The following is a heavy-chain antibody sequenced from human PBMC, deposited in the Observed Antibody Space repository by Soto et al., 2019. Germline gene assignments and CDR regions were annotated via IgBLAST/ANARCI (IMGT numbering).Heavy chain of an antibody. CDR2: IIPILGIA. D-gene: IGHD2-2*01. CDR3: ARVATYCSSTSCSTRYYYYGLDV. J-gene: IGHJ6*02. CDR1: GYTFTSYG. V-gene: IGHV1-69*04. Sequence: ASVKVSCKASGYTFTSYGISWVRQAPGQGLEWMGRIIPILGIANYAQKFQGRVTIPADKPTSTAYMELSSLRSEDTAVYYCARVATYCSSTSCSTRYYYYGLDVWGQGTTVTVSS.